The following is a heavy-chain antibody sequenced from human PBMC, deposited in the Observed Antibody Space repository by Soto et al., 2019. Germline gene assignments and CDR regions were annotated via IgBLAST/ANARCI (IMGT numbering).Heavy chain of an antibody. CDR1: GGSFKSGSYS. J-gene: IGHJ4*02. V-gene: IGHV4-61*01. D-gene: IGHD3-16*01. CDR3: ASAFAYFTS. CDR2: VYPTGRT. Sequence: SETLSLTCTVSGGSFKSGSYSWSCILQPPGKGLELIWSVYPTGRTSYTPSLKSRVSISMDTSKNQLSLKLDSVTAADTALYFCASAFAYFTSWGQGTLVTVSS.